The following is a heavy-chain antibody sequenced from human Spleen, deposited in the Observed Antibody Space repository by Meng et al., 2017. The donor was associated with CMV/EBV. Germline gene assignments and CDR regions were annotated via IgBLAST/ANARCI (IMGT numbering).Heavy chain of an antibody. J-gene: IGHJ4*02. Sequence: GGSLRLSCAASGFTCSNYYMSWVRQAPGKGLEWVANIKQDGSEKYYVDSVKGRFTISRDNSKNMLYLQMNSLRVADTAVYYCAKDDSPYFDFRSGYSTPPDYWGQGTLVTVSS. V-gene: IGHV3-7*01. CDR1: GFTCSNYY. D-gene: IGHD3-3*01. CDR2: IKQDGSEK. CDR3: AKDDSPYFDFRSGYSTPPDY.